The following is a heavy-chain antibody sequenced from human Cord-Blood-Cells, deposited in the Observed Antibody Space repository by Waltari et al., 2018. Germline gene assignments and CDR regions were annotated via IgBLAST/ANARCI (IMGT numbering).Heavy chain of an antibody. J-gene: IGHJ6*02. Sequence: QVTLKESGPVLVKPTETLTLTCTVSGFSLSNARMGVSWIRQPPGKALEWLAHIFSNDEKSYSTSLKSRLTISKDTSKSQVVLTMTNMDPVDTATDYCARIPGYDFWSGYYYYYGMDVWGQGTTVTVSS. D-gene: IGHD3-3*01. CDR3: ARIPGYDFWSGYYYYYGMDV. V-gene: IGHV2-26*01. CDR2: IFSNDEK. CDR1: GFSLSNARMG.